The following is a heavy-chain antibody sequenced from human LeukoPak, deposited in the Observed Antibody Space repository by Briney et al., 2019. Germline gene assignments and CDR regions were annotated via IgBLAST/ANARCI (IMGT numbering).Heavy chain of an antibody. CDR3: ARLLTGYSSGWYEGHDY. D-gene: IGHD6-19*01. CDR2: IYAGDSDT. CDR1: GYSFTSYW. Sequence: GESLKISCKGSGYSFTSYWIGWVRQMPGKGLEWMGIIYAGDSDTRYSPSFQGQVTISVDKSISTAYLQWSSLQASDTAMYYCARLLTGYSSGWYEGHDYWGQGTLVTVSS. V-gene: IGHV5-51*01. J-gene: IGHJ4*02.